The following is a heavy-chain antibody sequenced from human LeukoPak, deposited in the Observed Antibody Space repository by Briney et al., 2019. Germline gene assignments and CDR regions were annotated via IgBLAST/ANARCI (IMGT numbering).Heavy chain of an antibody. CDR2: IYYGGSS. V-gene: IGHV4-59*01. Sequence: PSETLSLTCTVSGASISSYYWSWIRQPPGKGLEWIGYIYYGGSSNYNPSLKSRVTISVDTSKNQFSLKLSSVTAADTAVYYCARYPFDGYNYYFDYWGQGTLVTVSS. CDR1: GASISSYY. J-gene: IGHJ4*02. CDR3: ARYPFDGYNYYFDY. D-gene: IGHD5-24*01.